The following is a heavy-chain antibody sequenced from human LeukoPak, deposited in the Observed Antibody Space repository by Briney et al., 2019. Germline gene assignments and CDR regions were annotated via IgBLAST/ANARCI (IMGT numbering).Heavy chain of an antibody. CDR2: INPSGGST. V-gene: IGHV1-46*01. CDR3: ARGHRYFDWLIDSSGIARWFDP. D-gene: IGHD3-9*01. J-gene: IGHJ5*02. Sequence: ASVKVSCKASGYTFTSYYMHWVQQAPGQGLEWMGIINPSGGSTSYAQKFQGRVTMTRDTSTSTVYMELSSLRSEDTAVYYCARGHRYFDWLIDSSGIARWFDPWGQGTLVTVSS. CDR1: GYTFTSYY.